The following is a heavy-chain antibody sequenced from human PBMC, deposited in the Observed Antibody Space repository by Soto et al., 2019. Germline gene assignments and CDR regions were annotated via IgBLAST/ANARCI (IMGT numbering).Heavy chain of an antibody. Sequence: QVQLVESGGGVVQPGRSLRLSCAASGFTFSSYAMHWVRQAPGKGLEWVAFISYDGNNKYYADSVKGRFTISRDNSKNTPYLQMNSLRAEDTAVYFCGRNSIDGMDVWGRGTTVTVSS. CDR1: GFTFSSYA. D-gene: IGHD1-1*01. J-gene: IGHJ6*02. V-gene: IGHV3-30-3*01. CDR2: ISYDGNNK. CDR3: GRNSIDGMDV.